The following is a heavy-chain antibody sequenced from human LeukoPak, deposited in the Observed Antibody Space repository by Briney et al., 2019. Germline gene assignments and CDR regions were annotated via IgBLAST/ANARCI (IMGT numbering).Heavy chain of an antibody. CDR1: GGSISNFY. D-gene: IGHD3-10*01. V-gene: IGHV4-4*07. J-gene: IGHJ5*02. CDR2: IYTSGKT. Sequence: SETLSLTSTVSGGSISNFYWSWIRQPAGKGLEWIGRIYTSGKTNYNSSLKGRVTMSIDTSNNQFSLDLRSVTAADTAVYYCARDLPSYYFDSGNMFDPWGQGILVTVSS. CDR3: ARDLPSYYFDSGNMFDP.